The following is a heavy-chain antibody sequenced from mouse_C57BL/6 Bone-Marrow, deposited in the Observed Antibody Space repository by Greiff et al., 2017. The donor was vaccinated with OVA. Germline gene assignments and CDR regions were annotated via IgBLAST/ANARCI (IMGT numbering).Heavy chain of an antibody. CDR3: ARRGSTMAHYYAMDY. J-gene: IGHJ4*01. CDR1: GYTFTSYW. D-gene: IGHD2-1*01. V-gene: IGHV1-64*01. Sequence: QVQLQQPGAELVKPGASVKLSCKASGYTFTSYWMHWVKQRPGQGLEWIGMIHPNSGSTNYNEKFKSKATLTVDKSSSTAYMQLSSLTSEDSAVYYCARRGSTMAHYYAMDYWGQGTSVTVSS. CDR2: IHPNSGST.